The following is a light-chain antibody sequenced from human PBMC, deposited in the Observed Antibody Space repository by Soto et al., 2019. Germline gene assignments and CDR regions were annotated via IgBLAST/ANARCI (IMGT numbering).Light chain of an antibody. CDR2: GAS. CDR1: QRVSSSY. V-gene: IGKV3-20*01. Sequence: EIVLTQSPGTLSLSQGERATLSCRASQRVSSSYLAWYQQKPGQAPRLLIYGASSRATGIPDRFSGSGSGTDFTLTISRLEPEDFAVYYCQQYGSSHPMYTFGQGTKLEIK. CDR3: QQYGSSHPMYT. J-gene: IGKJ2*01.